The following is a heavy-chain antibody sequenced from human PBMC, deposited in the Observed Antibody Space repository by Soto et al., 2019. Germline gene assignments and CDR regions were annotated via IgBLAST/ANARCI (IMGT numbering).Heavy chain of an antibody. Sequence: TLSLTCAVSGGSISSGGYSWSWIRQPPGKGLEWIGYIYYSGSTYYNPSLKSRVTISVDTSKNQFSLKLSSVTAADTAVYYCACIFSGGYGYGFYYYGMDVWGQGTTVTVSS. CDR1: GGSISSGGYS. CDR3: ACIFSGGYGYGFYYYGMDV. CDR2: IYYSGST. D-gene: IGHD5-18*01. J-gene: IGHJ6*02. V-gene: IGHV4-30-2*03.